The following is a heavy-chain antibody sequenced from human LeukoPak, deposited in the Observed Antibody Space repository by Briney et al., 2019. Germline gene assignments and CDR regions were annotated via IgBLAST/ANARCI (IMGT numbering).Heavy chain of an antibody. CDR1: GGSISSYY. V-gene: IGHV4-4*07. D-gene: IGHD6-19*01. J-gene: IGHJ6*03. Sequence: SETLSLTCTVSGGSISSYYWSWIRQPAGKGLEWIGRIYTSGSTNYNPSLKSRVTMSVDTSKNQFSLKLSSVTAADTAVYYCARGGSGWYGGLYYYYYYMDVWGKGTTVTVSS. CDR2: IYTSGST. CDR3: ARGGSGWYGGLYYYYYYMDV.